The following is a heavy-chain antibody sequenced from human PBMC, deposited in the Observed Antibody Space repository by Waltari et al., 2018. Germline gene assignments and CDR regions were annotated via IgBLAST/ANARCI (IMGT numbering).Heavy chain of an antibody. Sequence: QVQLQESGPGLVKPSETLSLTCTVSGGSISSHYWRWIRQPPGKGLEWIGYIYYSGSTNYNPSLKSRVTISVDTSKNQFSLKLSSVTAADTAVYYCARETAAVAGTLPDYWGQGTLVTVSS. CDR2: IYYSGST. D-gene: IGHD6-19*01. V-gene: IGHV4-59*11. J-gene: IGHJ4*02. CDR3: ARETAAVAGTLPDY. CDR1: GGSISSHY.